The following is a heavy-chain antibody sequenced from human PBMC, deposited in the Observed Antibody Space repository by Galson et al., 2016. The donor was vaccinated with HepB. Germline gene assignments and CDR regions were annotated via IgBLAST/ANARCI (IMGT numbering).Heavy chain of an antibody. J-gene: IGHJ4*02. V-gene: IGHV3-23*01. CDR2: ISDTAGGT. CDR3: AKHIDVRGRAFEY. CDR1: RFTFGSYA. D-gene: IGHD3-16*01. Sequence: SLRLSCAVSRFTFGSYAMSWVRQAPGKGLEWVSSISDTAGGTYYADSVKGRFTISRDNSKNTLYLQMNSLRAEDTAVYYCAKHIDVRGRAFEYWGQGTLVTVSS.